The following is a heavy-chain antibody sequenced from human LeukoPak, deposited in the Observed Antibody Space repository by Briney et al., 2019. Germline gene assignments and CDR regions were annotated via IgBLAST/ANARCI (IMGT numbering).Heavy chain of an antibody. CDR1: GFTFSGSA. V-gene: IGHV3-73*01. CDR3: TTRTLVGATRLDY. D-gene: IGHD1-26*01. Sequence: PGGSLRLFCAASGFTFSGSAMHWVRQASGKGLEGVGRIRSKANSYATAYAAAVKGRFTISRDDSKTTAYLQMNSLKAEDTAVYYCTTRTLVGATRLDYWGQGTLVTVSS. CDR2: IRSKANSYAT. J-gene: IGHJ4*02.